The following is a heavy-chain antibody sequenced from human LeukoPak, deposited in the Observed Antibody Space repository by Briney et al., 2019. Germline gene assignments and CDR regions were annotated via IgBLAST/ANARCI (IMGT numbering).Heavy chain of an antibody. V-gene: IGHV1-2*02. CDR1: GYTLTGYY. J-gene: IGHJ3*02. CDR3: ARDPSRISGTFDI. D-gene: IGHD3-3*01. Sequence: GASVKVSCKASGYTLTGYYMHWVRQAPGQGLEWMGWINPNSGGTNYAQKFQGRFTMTRDTSISTAYMELSRLRSDDTAVYYCARDPSRISGTFDIWGQGTMVTVSS. CDR2: INPNSGGT.